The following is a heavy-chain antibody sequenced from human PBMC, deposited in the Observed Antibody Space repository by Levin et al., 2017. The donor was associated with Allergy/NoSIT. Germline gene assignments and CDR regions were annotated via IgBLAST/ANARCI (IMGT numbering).Heavy chain of an antibody. CDR2: ISYSGST. V-gene: IGHV4-61*08. J-gene: IGHJ4*02. CDR3: ARDRGIAALGV. CDR1: GGSVSTDVYS. Sequence: TSETLSLTCTVSGGSVSTDVYSWSWIRQSPGKELEWIGYISYSGSTKYNPSLKSRVTISVDTSKNKFSLKLSSVTAADTAVYYCARDRGIAALGVWGQGTLVTVSS. D-gene: IGHD6-13*01.